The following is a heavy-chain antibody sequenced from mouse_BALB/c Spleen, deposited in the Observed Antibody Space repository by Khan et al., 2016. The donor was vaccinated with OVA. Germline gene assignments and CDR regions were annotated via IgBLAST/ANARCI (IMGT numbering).Heavy chain of an antibody. CDR3: ADSYLITYRMDY. V-gene: IGHV1-7*01. D-gene: IGHD1-1*01. CDR1: GYTFTSYW. Sequence: QVQLQQSGAELAKPGASVKMSCKASGYTFTSYWMHWVKQRPGQGLEWIGYINPSTGYTAYNQKFKEKATLTTDKSSSTAYMQLSSLTSEDAANYYDADSYLITYRMDYWSQGTSVTVSS. J-gene: IGHJ4*01. CDR2: INPSTGYT.